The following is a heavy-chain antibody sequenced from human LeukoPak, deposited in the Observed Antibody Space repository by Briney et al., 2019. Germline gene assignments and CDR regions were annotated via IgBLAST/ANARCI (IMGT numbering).Heavy chain of an antibody. V-gene: IGHV1-69*13. CDR2: IIPIFGTA. J-gene: IGHJ5*02. D-gene: IGHD6-13*01. Sequence: ASVKVSCKASGGTFSSYVISWVRQAPGQGLEWMGGIIPIFGTANYAQKFQARVTITADESTTTAYMELSTLRSEDTAVYYCARSRLAAAQNWFDPWGQGTLVTVSS. CDR1: GGTFSSYV. CDR3: ARSRLAAAQNWFDP.